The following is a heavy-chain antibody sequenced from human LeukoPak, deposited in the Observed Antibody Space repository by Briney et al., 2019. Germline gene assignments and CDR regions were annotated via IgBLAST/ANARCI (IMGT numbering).Heavy chain of an antibody. CDR2: IIPIFGTA. V-gene: IGHV1-69*05. Sequence: EASVKVSCKASGGTFSSYAISWVRQAPGQGLEWMAGIIPIFGTANYAQKFQGRVTTTRDTSTSTVYMELSSLRSEDTAVYYCARGHDFWSGYYFPQALRERLDIWGQGTMVTVSS. D-gene: IGHD3-3*01. CDR3: ARGHDFWSGYYFPQALRERLDI. CDR1: GGTFSSYA. J-gene: IGHJ3*02.